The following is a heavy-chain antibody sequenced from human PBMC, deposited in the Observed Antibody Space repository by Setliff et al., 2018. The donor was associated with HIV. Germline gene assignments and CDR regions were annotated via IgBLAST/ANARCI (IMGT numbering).Heavy chain of an antibody. Sequence: PSETLSLTCTVSGGSISSHYWSWIRQPPGKGLEWIGYIHYSGSTNYNPSLKSRVTISIDTSKNQFSLKLTSVTAADTAVYYCARAMRGSRTDFDYWGQGTLVTVSS. CDR1: GGSISSHY. D-gene: IGHD2-2*01. J-gene: IGHJ4*02. V-gene: IGHV4-59*11. CDR3: ARAMRGSRTDFDY. CDR2: IHYSGST.